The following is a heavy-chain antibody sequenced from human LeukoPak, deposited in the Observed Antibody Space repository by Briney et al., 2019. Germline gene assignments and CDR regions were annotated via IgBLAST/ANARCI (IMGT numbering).Heavy chain of an antibody. J-gene: IGHJ4*02. V-gene: IGHV1-18*01. D-gene: IGHD3-16*02. Sequence: ASVEVSCKTSGYTFTNFGISWVRQAPGQGPEWMGWISGHNGNTKYAKNFQDRLKMTTDTSTTTAYMELRSLTPDDTGVYYCARAGVNIGGIIVNSLDSWGQGTLVTVSS. CDR1: GYTFTNFG. CDR2: ISGHNGNT. CDR3: ARAGVNIGGIIVNSLDS.